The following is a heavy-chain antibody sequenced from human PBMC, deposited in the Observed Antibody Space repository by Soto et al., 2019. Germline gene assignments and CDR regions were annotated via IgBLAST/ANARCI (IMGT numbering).Heavy chain of an antibody. Sequence: LLESGGGLVQPGGSLRLSCAASGFTFTTYAMGWVRQAPGKGLEWVSSISGSGDGTFYADSVKGRFTISRDNAKKMVYLQMNGLRADDTALYYCAKEALTVAGNNFDSWGQGTLVTVSS. D-gene: IGHD6-19*01. CDR3: AKEALTVAGNNFDS. CDR1: GFTFTTYA. CDR2: ISGSGDGT. J-gene: IGHJ4*02. V-gene: IGHV3-23*01.